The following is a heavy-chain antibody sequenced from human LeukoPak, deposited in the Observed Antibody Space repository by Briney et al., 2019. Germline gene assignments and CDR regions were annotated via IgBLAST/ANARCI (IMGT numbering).Heavy chain of an antibody. CDR1: GFTFSSYG. V-gene: IGHV3-23*01. J-gene: IGHJ6*03. CDR2: ISGSGGST. CDR3: AKVKGGAYYYYMDV. D-gene: IGHD3-16*01. Sequence: GGTLRLSCAASGFTFSSYGMSWVRQAPGKGLEWVSAISGSGGSTYYADSVKGRFTISRDNSKNTPYLQMNSLRAEDTAVYYCAKVKGGAYYYYMDVWGKGTTVTISS.